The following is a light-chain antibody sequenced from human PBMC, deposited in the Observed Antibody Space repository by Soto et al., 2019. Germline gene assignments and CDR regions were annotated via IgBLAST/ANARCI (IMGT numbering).Light chain of an antibody. CDR3: MQATHFRPYT. CDR1: QSLVHSDGNTY. J-gene: IGKJ2*01. V-gene: IGKV2-24*01. CDR2: KVS. Sequence: DIVLTQTALSSPVTLGQPASISCTSSQSLVHSDGNTYLSWLQQRPGQPPRLLIYKVSNRFSGVPDRFSGSGAGTYFTLKISRVDVGIYYCMQATHFRPYTFGQGTKLEIK.